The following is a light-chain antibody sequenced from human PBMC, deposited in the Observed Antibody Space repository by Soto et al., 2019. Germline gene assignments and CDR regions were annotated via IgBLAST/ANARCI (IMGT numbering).Light chain of an antibody. CDR3: QQRNAWPRNT. CDR1: QSVPSY. V-gene: IGKV3-11*01. Sequence: EIVLTQFPATLSLSPGDRATLSCRASQSVPSYLAWYQQKPGQAPRLLVYDISNRATCIPARFTGSGSGTDFTLTISSLEPEDSAVYYCQQRNAWPRNTFGQGTKLQI. CDR2: DIS. J-gene: IGKJ2*01.